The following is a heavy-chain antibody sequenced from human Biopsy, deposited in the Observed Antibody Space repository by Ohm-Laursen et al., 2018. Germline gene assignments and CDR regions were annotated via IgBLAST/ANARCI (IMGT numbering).Heavy chain of an antibody. V-gene: IGHV4-34*01. Sequence: GTLSLTCAVDGGSFSGYDWTWIRQPPGEGLEWVGEFSHTGTTIYNPSLKSRLTISVDKSKNHFSLRLTSVTAADTALYYCARLGDFHGSGIYGLDVWGRGTLVTVSS. J-gene: IGHJ6*02. CDR3: ARLGDFHGSGIYGLDV. CDR2: FSHTGTT. D-gene: IGHD3-10*01. CDR1: GGSFSGYD.